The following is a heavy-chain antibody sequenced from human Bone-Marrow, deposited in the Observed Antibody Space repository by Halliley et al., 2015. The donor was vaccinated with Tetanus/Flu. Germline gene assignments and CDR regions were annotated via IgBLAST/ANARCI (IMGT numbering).Heavy chain of an antibody. CDR2: TSGSGGST. CDR3: AKDPTISPRGDLDY. CDR1: GFTFSSYA. V-gene: IGHV3-23*01. J-gene: IGHJ4*02. Sequence: SLRLSCAASGFTFSSYAMSWVRQAPGKGLEWVSATSGSGGSTYYADSVKGRFTISRDNSKNTLYLQMNSLRAEDTAVYYCAKDPTISPRGDLDYWGQGTLVTVSS. D-gene: IGHD3-10*01.